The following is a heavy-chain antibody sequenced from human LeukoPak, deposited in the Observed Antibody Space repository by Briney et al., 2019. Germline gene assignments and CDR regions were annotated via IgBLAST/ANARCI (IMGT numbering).Heavy chain of an antibody. Sequence: SETLSLTCTVSGGSISSGSYYWSWIRQPAGKGLEWIGRIYTSGSTNYNPSLKSRVTISVDTSKNQFSLRLTSVTAADTAVYYCARQTGSGLFILPGGQGTLVTVSS. J-gene: IGHJ4*02. D-gene: IGHD3/OR15-3a*01. CDR1: GGSISSGSYY. CDR2: IYTSGST. V-gene: IGHV4-61*02. CDR3: ARQTGSGLFILP.